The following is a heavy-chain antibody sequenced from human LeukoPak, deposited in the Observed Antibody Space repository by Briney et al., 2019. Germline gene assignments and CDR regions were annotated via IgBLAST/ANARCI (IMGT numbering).Heavy chain of an antibody. CDR1: GFTFSSYG. CDR2: ISGSGGST. Sequence: PGGTLRLSCAASGFTFSSYGMSWVRQAPGKGLEWVSAISGSGGSTYYADSVKGRFTISRDNSKNTLYLQMNSLRAEDTAVYYCAKGGVVVTPYFDYWGQGTLVTVSS. V-gene: IGHV3-23*01. D-gene: IGHD3-22*01. J-gene: IGHJ4*02. CDR3: AKGGVVVTPYFDY.